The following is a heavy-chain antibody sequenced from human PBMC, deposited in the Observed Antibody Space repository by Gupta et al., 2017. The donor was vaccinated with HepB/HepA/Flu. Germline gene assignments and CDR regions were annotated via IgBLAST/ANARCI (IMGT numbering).Heavy chain of an antibody. CDR1: GGSFSSRDPY. V-gene: IGHV4-30-4*01. J-gene: IGHJ5*02. Sequence: QMQLRESGTGLVKPSQTLSLTCPDSGGSFSSRDPYWSWIRQPPGKGLEWIGYIYYSGITYYNPSLKRRVNISVDTSKIHLALKATSGTAADTAVYYCARVGVEAGTWWFDPWGQGTLVTVSS. CDR2: IYYSGIT. D-gene: IGHD2-15*01. CDR3: ARVGVEAGTWWFDP.